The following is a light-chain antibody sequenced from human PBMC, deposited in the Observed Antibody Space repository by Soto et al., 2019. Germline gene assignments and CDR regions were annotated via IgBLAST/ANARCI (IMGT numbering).Light chain of an antibody. CDR1: SSDVGGYKY. Sequence: QSALTQPPSASGSPGQSVTISCTGTSSDVGGYKYVSWFQQHPGKAPQLMIYEVNKRPSGVPVRFSGSKSGNTASLTVSGLQAEDEADYYCSSYAGRDTVYVFGTGTKVTVL. CDR2: EVN. J-gene: IGLJ1*01. V-gene: IGLV2-8*01. CDR3: SSYAGRDTVYV.